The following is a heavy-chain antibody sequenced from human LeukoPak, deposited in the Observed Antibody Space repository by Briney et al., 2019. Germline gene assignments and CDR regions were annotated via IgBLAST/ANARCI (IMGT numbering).Heavy chain of an antibody. CDR3: AKDIYYDSSGYHRGYFQH. V-gene: IGHV3-23*01. J-gene: IGHJ1*01. Sequence: GGSLRLSCAASGFTFSTSGMTWVRQAPGKGLDWVSIISGSGGTPYYTDSVKGRFTISRDNSKNTLYLQMNSLRAEDTAVYYCAKDIYYDSSGYHRGYFQHWGQGTLVTVSS. CDR2: ISGSGGTP. CDR1: GFTFSTSG. D-gene: IGHD3-22*01.